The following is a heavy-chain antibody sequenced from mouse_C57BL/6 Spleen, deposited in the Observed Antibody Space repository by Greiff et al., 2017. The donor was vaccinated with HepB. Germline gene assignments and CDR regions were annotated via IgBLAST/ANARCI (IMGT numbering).Heavy chain of an antibody. D-gene: IGHD1-1*01. CDR2: IHPNSGST. Sequence: QVQLQQPGAELVKPGASVKLSCKASGYTFTSYWMHWVKQRPGQGLEWIGMIHPNSGSTNYNEKFKRKATLTVDKSSSTAYMQLSSLTSEDSAVYYCARPIITTVVDYFDYWGQGTTLTVSS. V-gene: IGHV1-64*01. CDR1: GYTFTSYW. J-gene: IGHJ2*01. CDR3: ARPIITTVVDYFDY.